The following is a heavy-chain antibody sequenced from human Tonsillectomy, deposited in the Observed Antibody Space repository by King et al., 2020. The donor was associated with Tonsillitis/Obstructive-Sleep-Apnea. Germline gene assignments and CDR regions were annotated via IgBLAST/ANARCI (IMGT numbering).Heavy chain of an antibody. CDR1: GFTFDDYA. CDR2: ISWNGGTI. Sequence: VQLVESGGGLVQPGRSLRLSCAASGFTFDDYAMHWVRQPPGKGLEWGSGISWNGGTIIYADSVKGRFNISRDNAKNSLYLQMNSLGPEDTAFYYCAKVEREYCSTTSCQFDYWGQGTLVTVSS. D-gene: IGHD2-2*01. V-gene: IGHV3-9*01. CDR3: AKVEREYCSTTSCQFDY. J-gene: IGHJ4*02.